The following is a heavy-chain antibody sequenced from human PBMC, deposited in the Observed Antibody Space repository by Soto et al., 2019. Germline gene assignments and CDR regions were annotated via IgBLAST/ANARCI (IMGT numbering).Heavy chain of an antibody. D-gene: IGHD3-22*01. CDR2: IIPIFGTA. V-gene: IGHV1-69*01. Sequence: QVQLVQSGAEVKKPGSSVKVSCKASGGTFSSYAISWVRQAPGQGLEWMGGIIPIFGTANYAQKFQGRVTITADESTSTAYMELSSLRSEDTAVYYCARGPFRYYYDSSGYFGYWGQGTLVTGSS. J-gene: IGHJ4*02. CDR1: GGTFSSYA. CDR3: ARGPFRYYYDSSGYFGY.